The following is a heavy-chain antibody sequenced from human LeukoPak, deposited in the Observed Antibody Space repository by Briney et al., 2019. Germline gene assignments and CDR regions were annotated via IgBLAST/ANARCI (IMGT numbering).Heavy chain of an antibody. Sequence: PSETLSLTCSASGGSMSGHYWSWIRQPPGKGLEWIGYVYYSGKTQYNPSPQNRVTISVDTSKNLFSLKVTSVTAADTAVYYCARLLDNDSSGDPDTFDMWGEGTVGTVSS. CDR3: ARLLDNDSSGDPDTFDM. CDR1: GGSMSGHY. V-gene: IGHV4-59*11. CDR2: VYYSGKT. D-gene: IGHD3-22*01. J-gene: IGHJ3*02.